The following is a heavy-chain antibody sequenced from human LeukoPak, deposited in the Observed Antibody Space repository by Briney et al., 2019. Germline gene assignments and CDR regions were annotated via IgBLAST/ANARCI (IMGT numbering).Heavy chain of an antibody. V-gene: IGHV1-2*02. CDR2: ISPNSGGT. J-gene: IGHJ3*02. D-gene: IGHD6-13*01. Sequence: ASVKVTCKASGYTFTVYYMHWVRQAPGQGPEWMGWISPNSGGTNYAQKFQGRVTMTRDTSISTAYMELSRLRSDDTAVYYCAGKQQLFSSPDAFDIWGQGTMVTVSS. CDR1: GYTFTVYY. CDR3: AGKQQLFSSPDAFDI.